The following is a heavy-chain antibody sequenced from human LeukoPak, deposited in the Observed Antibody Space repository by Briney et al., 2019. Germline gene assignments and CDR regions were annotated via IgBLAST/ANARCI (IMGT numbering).Heavy chain of an antibody. J-gene: IGHJ4*02. CDR2: ISGSGFST. CDR3: AKDFSSSSWIRFDY. D-gene: IGHD6-13*01. Sequence: GGSLRLSCEASGFMFSKYAMSWVRQTPGKGLEWVSAISGSGFSTFYADSVKGRFTISRDNSKSTLYLHMHSLSADDTALYYCAKDFSSSSWIRFDYWGQGALVTVSS. CDR1: GFMFSKYA. V-gene: IGHV3-23*01.